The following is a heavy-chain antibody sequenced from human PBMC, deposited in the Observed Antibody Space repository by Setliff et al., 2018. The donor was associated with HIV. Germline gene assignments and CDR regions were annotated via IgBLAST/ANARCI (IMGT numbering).Heavy chain of an antibody. V-gene: IGHV3-21*01. CDR3: ARDPPTSSWYKRYFDY. CDR2: ISSSSSYI. J-gene: IGHJ4*02. D-gene: IGHD6-13*01. Sequence: GGSLTLSCAASGFTFSSYSMNWVRQAPGKGLEWVSSISSSSSYIYYADSVKGRFTISRDNAKNSLYLQMNSLRAEDTAVYYCARDPPTSSWYKRYFDYWGQGTLVTVSS. CDR1: GFTFSSYS.